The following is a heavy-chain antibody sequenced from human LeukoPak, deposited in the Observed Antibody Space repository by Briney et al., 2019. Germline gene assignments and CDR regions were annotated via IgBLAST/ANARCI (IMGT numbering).Heavy chain of an antibody. J-gene: IGHJ4*02. V-gene: IGHV4-59*01. CDR3: ARGRSDDHFDY. CDR1: GGSISSYY. CDR2: IYYSGST. Sequence: KTSETLSLTCTVSGGSISSYYWSWIRQPPGKGLEWIGYIYYSGSTNYNPSLKSRVTISVDTSKNQFSLKLSSVTAADTAVYYCARGRSDDHFDYWGQGTLVTVSS.